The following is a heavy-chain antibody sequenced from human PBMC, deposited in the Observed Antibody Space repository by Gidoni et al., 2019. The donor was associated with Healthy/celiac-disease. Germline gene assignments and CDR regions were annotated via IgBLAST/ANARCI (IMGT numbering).Heavy chain of an antibody. V-gene: IGHV3-30-3*01. CDR2: ISYDGSNK. Sequence: QVQLVESGGGVVQPGRSLRLSCAASGFTFSSYAMHWVRQAPGKGLEWVAVISYDGSNKYYADSVKGRFTISRDNSKNTLYLQMNSLRAEDTAVYYCARDKAVTYYFDYWGQGTLVTVSS. D-gene: IGHD4-4*01. J-gene: IGHJ4*02. CDR1: GFTFSSYA. CDR3: ARDKAVTYYFDY.